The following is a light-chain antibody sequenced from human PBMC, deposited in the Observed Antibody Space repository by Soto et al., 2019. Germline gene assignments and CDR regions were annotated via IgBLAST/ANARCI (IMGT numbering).Light chain of an antibody. CDR3: QQYNDWPPSYT. V-gene: IGKV3-15*01. Sequence: EIVMTQSPATLSVSPGERATLSCRASQSVSNKLAWYQQKPGQAPRLLIYGASTRATGIPARFSGRGSGTEFTLTISSLQSEDFAVYFCQQYNDWPPSYTFGQGTMLDIK. CDR2: GAS. CDR1: QSVSNK. J-gene: IGKJ2*01.